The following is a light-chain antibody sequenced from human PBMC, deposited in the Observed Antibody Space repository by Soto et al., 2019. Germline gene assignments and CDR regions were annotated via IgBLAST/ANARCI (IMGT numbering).Light chain of an antibody. Sequence: IQLTQSPSSLSASVGDRVTITCRASQGISSYLAWYQQKPGKAPKLLIYAASTLQSGVPSRFSGSGSGTDFTLPISSLQPEDFATYYCQQLNSHPFTFGPGTKVDIK. J-gene: IGKJ3*01. CDR3: QQLNSHPFT. CDR1: QGISSY. CDR2: AAS. V-gene: IGKV1-9*01.